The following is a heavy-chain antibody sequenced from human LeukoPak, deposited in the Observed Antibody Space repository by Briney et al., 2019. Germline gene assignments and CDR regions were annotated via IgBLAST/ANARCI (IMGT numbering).Heavy chain of an antibody. D-gene: IGHD1-26*01. V-gene: IGHV3-48*02. Sequence: PGGSLRLSCTASGFTFSSYSMNWVRQAPGKGLEWVSHITASGTAMFYADSVKGRFTISRDNAKNSLYLQVNSLRDEDTAVYYCASSGSYRFDYRGQGTLVTVSS. CDR2: ITASGTAM. J-gene: IGHJ4*02. CDR1: GFTFSSYS. CDR3: ASSGSYRFDY.